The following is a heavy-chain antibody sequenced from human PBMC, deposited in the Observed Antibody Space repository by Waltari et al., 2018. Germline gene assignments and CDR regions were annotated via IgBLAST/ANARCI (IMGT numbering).Heavy chain of an antibody. CDR1: GGSISSGDYY. D-gene: IGHD3-22*01. V-gene: IGHV4-30-4*08. J-gene: IGHJ4*02. Sequence: QVQLQESGPGLVKPSQTLSLTCTVSGGSISSGDYYWSWIRQPPGKGLEWIGEINHSGSTNYNPSLKSRVTISVDTSKNQFSLKLSSVTAADTAVYYCARDRGSGFFDYWGQGTLVTVSS. CDR3: ARDRGSGFFDY. CDR2: INHSGST.